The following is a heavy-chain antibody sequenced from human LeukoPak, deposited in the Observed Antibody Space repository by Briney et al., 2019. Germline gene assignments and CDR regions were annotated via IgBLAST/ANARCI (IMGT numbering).Heavy chain of an antibody. J-gene: IGHJ4*02. D-gene: IGHD5-18*01. CDR3: ARGDGYSYGYLGY. Sequence: GASVKVSCKAFGYTFTGYYMHWVRQAPGHGLEWMGWINPNSGSRSYAQKFQGRVTMTRDTSISTAYMELSRLKSDDTAVYHCARGDGYSYGYLGYWGQGTLVTVSS. CDR2: INPNSGSR. CDR1: GYTFTGYY. V-gene: IGHV1-2*02.